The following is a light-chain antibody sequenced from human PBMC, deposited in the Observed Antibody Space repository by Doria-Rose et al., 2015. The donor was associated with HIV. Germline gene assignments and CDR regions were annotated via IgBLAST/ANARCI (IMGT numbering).Light chain of an antibody. CDR2: DGS. CDR3: HQYGTSWT. CDR1: QSCSSTY. V-gene: IGKV3-20*01. J-gene: IGKJ1*01. Sequence: TQSPGTLSLSPGERATLSCRASQSCSSTYLAWYQQKPGQAPSLLIYDGSTRATGIPDRFSASGSGTDFTLTINRLEPEDFALYYCHQYGTSWTFGQGTKVEIK.